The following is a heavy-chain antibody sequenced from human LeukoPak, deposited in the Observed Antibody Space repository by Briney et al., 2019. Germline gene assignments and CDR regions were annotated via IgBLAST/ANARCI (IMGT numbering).Heavy chain of an antibody. CDR2: IIPIFGTA. D-gene: IGHD6-13*01. J-gene: IGHJ3*02. V-gene: IGHV1-69*13. Sequence: GASVKVSCKASGGTFSSYAISWVRQAPGQGLEWMGGIIPIFGTANYAQKFQGRVAITADESTSTAYMELSSLRSEDTAVYYCARGGVAAAGDDAFDIWGQGTMVTVSS. CDR3: ARGGVAAAGDDAFDI. CDR1: GGTFSSYA.